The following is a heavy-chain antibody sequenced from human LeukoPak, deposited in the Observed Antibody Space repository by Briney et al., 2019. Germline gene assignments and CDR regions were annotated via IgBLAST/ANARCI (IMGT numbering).Heavy chain of an antibody. V-gene: IGHV4-34*01. CDR3: ARVTTAVYYYYYYMDV. D-gene: IGHD4-11*01. CDR2: INHSGST. Sequence: SETLSLTCAVYGGSFSGYYWSWIRQPPGKGLEWIGEINHSGSTNYNPSLKSRVTISVDTSKNQFSLKLSSVTAADTAVYYCARVTTAVYYYYYYMDVWGKGTTVTVSS. J-gene: IGHJ6*03. CDR1: GGSFSGYY.